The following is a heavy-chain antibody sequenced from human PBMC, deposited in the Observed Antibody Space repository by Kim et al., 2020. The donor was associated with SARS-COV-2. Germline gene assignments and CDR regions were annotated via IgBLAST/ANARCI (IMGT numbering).Heavy chain of an antibody. CDR1: GFPVRHKR. J-gene: IGHJ4*02. CDR3: SSDAYSDYDLGINFDY. V-gene: IGHV3-66*01. D-gene: IGHD5-12*01. Sequence: GSLRLSWAVSGFPVRHKRMKWVRKTPGKGQEWIYVMYGGHSTFYAECVQGRFSMSRDNSKNMLYLQINDLRVEDTAIYYCSSDAYSDYDLGINFDYWGRGTLVTVSS. CDR2: MYGGHST.